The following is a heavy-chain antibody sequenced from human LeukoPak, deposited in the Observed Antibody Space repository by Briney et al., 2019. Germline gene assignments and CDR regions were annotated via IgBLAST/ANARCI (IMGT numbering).Heavy chain of an antibody. J-gene: IGHJ4*02. CDR1: GFTFNSYA. CDR2: ISTTGDRT. CDR3: AKGVRITMIVVVITAFDY. Sequence: TGGSLRLSCAASGFTFNSYAMIWVRQAPGKGLESISSISTTGDRTYYADSVKGRFAISRDNSKNTLYLQMNSLRAEDTAVYYCAKGVRITMIVVVITAFDYWGQGTLVTVSS. V-gene: IGHV3-23*01. D-gene: IGHD3-22*01.